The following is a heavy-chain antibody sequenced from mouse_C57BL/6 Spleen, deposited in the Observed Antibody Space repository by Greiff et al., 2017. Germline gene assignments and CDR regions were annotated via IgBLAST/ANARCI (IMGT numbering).Heavy chain of an antibody. D-gene: IGHD1-1*01. J-gene: IGHJ2*01. CDR1: GYTFTSYW. V-gene: IGHV1-50*01. CDR2: IDPSDSYT. Sequence: VQLQQPGAELVKPGASVKLSCKASGYTFTSYWMPWVKQRPGQGLEWIGEIDPSDSYTNYNQKFKGKATLTVDTSSSTAYMQLSSLTSEDSAVYYCARGGYYGSSHFDYWGQGTTLTVSS. CDR3: ARGGYYGSSHFDY.